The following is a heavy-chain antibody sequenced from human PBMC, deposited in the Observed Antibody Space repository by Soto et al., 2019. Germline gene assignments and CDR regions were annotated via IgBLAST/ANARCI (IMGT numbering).Heavy chain of an antibody. Sequence: GGSLRLSCAASGFSFSSYWMHWVRQAPGKGLVWVSRINSDGSSTNYADSVKGRFTISRDNAKNTLYLQMNSLRVEDTAVYYCTRGRWELLAGDHWGQGTLVTVSS. CDR1: GFSFSSYW. V-gene: IGHV3-74*01. J-gene: IGHJ4*02. D-gene: IGHD1-26*01. CDR2: INSDGSST. CDR3: TRGRWELLAGDH.